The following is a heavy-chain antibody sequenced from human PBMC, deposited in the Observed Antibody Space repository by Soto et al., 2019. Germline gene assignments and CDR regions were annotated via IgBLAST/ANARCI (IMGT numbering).Heavy chain of an antibody. CDR2: ISGSGGST. Sequence: GGSLRLSCAASGFTFSSYAMSWVRQAPGKGLEWVSAISGSGGSTYYADSVKGRFTISRDNSKNTLYLQMNSLRAEDTAVYYCAKTAAPAYCGGDCFVPFDYWGQGTLVTVSS. D-gene: IGHD2-21*02. V-gene: IGHV3-23*01. CDR1: GFTFSSYA. J-gene: IGHJ4*02. CDR3: AKTAAPAYCGGDCFVPFDY.